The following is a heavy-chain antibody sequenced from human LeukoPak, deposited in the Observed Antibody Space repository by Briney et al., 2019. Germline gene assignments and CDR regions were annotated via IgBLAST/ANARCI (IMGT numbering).Heavy chain of an antibody. CDR2: IWYDGSNK. D-gene: IGHD2-15*01. CDR3: ARDGIHCSGGSCDFDY. J-gene: IGHJ4*02. V-gene: IGHV3-33*08. CDR1: GFTFSTYS. Sequence: GGSLRLSCAASGFTFSTYSMNWARQAPGKGLEWVAVIWYDGSNKYYADSVKGRFTISRDNSMNTLYLQMSSLRAEDTAVYYCARDGIHCSGGSCDFDYWGQGTLVTVSS.